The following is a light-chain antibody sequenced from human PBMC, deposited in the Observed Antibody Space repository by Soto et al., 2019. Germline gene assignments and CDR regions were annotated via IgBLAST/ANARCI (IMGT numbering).Light chain of an antibody. CDR3: CSYAGTYIPL. Sequence: QSALTQPASVSGSPGQSITISCTGTSSDVGSYNLVSWYQQHPGKAPKLMIYEGSKRPSGVSNRFSGSKSANTASLTISGLQTEDEADYYCCSYAGTYIPLFGGGTKVTVL. CDR1: SSDVGSYNL. V-gene: IGLV2-23*01. J-gene: IGLJ2*01. CDR2: EGS.